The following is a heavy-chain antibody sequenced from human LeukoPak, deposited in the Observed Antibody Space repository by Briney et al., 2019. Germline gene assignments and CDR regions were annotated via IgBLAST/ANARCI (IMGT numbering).Heavy chain of an antibody. D-gene: IGHD3-10*01. Sequence: SVKVSCKASGYTFTSYAISWVRQAPGQGLEWMGGIIPIFGTANYAQKFQGRVTITADESTSTAYMELSSLRSEDTAVYYCARDSKYYYGSGSLDYWGQGTLVTVSS. CDR3: ARDSKYYYGSGSLDY. CDR2: IIPIFGTA. V-gene: IGHV1-69*13. CDR1: GYTFTSYA. J-gene: IGHJ4*02.